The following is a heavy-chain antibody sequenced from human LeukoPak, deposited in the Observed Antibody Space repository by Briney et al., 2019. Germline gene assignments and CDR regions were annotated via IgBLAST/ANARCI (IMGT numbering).Heavy chain of an antibody. V-gene: IGHV3-30*18. CDR3: AKQLGYCSDGSCYFPY. Sequence: RPGGSLRLSCAASGFTFSSYGVHWVRQAPGKGLEWVAVISYDGSNKYYADSVKGRFTISRDNSKSTLCLQMNSLRAEDTAVYYCAKQLGYCSDGSCYFPYWGQGTLVTVSS. CDR2: ISYDGSNK. J-gene: IGHJ4*02. D-gene: IGHD2-15*01. CDR1: GFTFSSYG.